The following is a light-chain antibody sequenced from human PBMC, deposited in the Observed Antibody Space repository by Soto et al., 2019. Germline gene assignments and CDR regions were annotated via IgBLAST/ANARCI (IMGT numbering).Light chain of an antibody. V-gene: IGLV1-40*01. CDR2: ENN. CDR3: QSYDSSLSGYV. J-gene: IGLJ1*01. CDR1: SSNIGAGYE. Sequence: QPVLTQPPSVSEAPGQRVTISCTGSSSNIGAGYEARWYQQDPGTAPKLVIYENNNRPPGVPVRFSGSKSGTSAPRAITGLRAEDEAESYCQSYDSSLSGYVFGTGTKLTVL.